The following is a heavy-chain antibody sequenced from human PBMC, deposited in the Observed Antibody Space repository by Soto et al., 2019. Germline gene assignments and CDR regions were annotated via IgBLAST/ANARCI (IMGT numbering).Heavy chain of an antibody. CDR1: GYTFTSYG. D-gene: IGHD6-19*01. V-gene: IGHV1-18*01. Sequence: QVQLVQSGAEVKKPGASVKVSCKASGYTFTSYGISWVRQAPGQGLEWMAWISANSGNTNYAQKLQGRVTMTTDTSTSTAYMELRSLRSDDTALCYCARDLRWYSSGWYYFDYWGQGTLVTVSS. CDR2: ISANSGNT. CDR3: ARDLRWYSSGWYYFDY. J-gene: IGHJ4*02.